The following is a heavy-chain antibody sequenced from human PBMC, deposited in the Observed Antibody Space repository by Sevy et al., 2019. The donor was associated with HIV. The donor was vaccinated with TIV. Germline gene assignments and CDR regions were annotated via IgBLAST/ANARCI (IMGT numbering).Heavy chain of an antibody. CDR2: INSDESST. Sequence: GGSLRLSCAASGFTFSSYWMHWVRQAPEKGLVWVSRINSDESSTNYADSVKGRFTISRDNAKNTLYLQMNSLRAEDTAVYYCAREYSGTYYYFDYWGQGTLVTVSS. J-gene: IGHJ4*02. V-gene: IGHV3-74*01. D-gene: IGHD1-26*01. CDR1: GFTFSSYW. CDR3: AREYSGTYYYFDY.